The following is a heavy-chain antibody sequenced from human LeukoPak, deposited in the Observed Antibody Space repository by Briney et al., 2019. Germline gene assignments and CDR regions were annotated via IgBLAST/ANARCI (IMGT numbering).Heavy chain of an antibody. CDR3: VRSPGWLSGYYRWYFDY. CDR1: GGSISSSSYY. V-gene: IGHV4-39*01. D-gene: IGHD3-9*01. CDR2: IYYSGST. Sequence: SETLSLTCTVSGGSISSSSYYWGWIRQPPGKGLEWIGSIYYSGSTYYNPSLKSRVTISVDTSKNQFSLKLSSVTAADTAVYYCVRSPGWLSGYYRWYFDYWGQGTLVTVSS. J-gene: IGHJ4*02.